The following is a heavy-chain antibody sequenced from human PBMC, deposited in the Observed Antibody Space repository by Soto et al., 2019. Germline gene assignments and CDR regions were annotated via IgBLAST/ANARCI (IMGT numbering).Heavy chain of an antibody. CDR2: ISSSSYI. CDR3: ARFGYSRAYSGMDV. J-gene: IGHJ6*02. CDR1: GFTVSSYS. D-gene: IGHD6-13*01. V-gene: IGHV3-21*01. Sequence: EVQLVESGGGLVKRGGSLRLSCAASGFTVSSYSMNWVRQAPGKGLEWVSSISSSSYIYYADSVKGRFTISRDNAKNSLYLQMNSLRAEDTAVYYCARFGYSRAYSGMDVWGQGTTVTVSS.